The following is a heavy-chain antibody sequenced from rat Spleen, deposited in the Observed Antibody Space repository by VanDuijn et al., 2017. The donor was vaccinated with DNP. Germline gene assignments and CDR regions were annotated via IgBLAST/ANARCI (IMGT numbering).Heavy chain of an antibody. D-gene: IGHD1-11*01. CDR2: ISYDGTST. CDR1: GFTFSDYN. Sequence: EVQLVESGGGVVQPGRSLKLSCAASGFTFSDYNMAWVRQAPKKGLEWVATISYDGTSTYYRDSVKGRFTISRDNAKNTLYLQMNSLRSEDTATYYCATLTTEGIVRIPWFAYWGQGTLVTVSS. CDR3: ATLTTEGIVRIPWFAY. J-gene: IGHJ3*01. V-gene: IGHV5-7*01.